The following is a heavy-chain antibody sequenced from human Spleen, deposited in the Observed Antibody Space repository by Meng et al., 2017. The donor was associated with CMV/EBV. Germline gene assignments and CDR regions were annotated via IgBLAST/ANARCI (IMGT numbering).Heavy chain of an antibody. CDR2: IYTSGST. Sequence: VRLQESAPGLVQPSETLSLTCTVSGGPISSYYWSWIRQPAGKGLEWIGRIYTSGSTNYNPSLKSRVTMSVDTSKNQFSLKLSSVTAADTAVYYRARDLIAAAGTSYWGQGTLVTVSS. CDR1: GGPISSYY. V-gene: IGHV4-4*07. CDR3: ARDLIAAAGTSY. J-gene: IGHJ4*02. D-gene: IGHD6-13*01.